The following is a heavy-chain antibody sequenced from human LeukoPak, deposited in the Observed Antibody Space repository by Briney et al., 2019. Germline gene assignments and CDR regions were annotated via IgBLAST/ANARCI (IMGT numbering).Heavy chain of an antibody. D-gene: IGHD3-16*01. Sequence: GGSLRLSCAASGFTVSSHDMSWVRQAPGKGLEWVSVIYMGGNTFYADSVKGRFTISRHTSKNTLYLQMNSLRVEDTAVYYCARVGDEVAYTRGYLDYWGQGTLVTVSS. V-gene: IGHV3-53*04. CDR2: IYMGGNT. CDR1: GFTVSSHD. CDR3: ARVGDEVAYTRGYLDY. J-gene: IGHJ4*02.